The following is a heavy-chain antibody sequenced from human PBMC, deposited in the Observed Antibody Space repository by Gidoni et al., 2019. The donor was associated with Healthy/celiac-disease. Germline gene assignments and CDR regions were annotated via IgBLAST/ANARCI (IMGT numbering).Heavy chain of an antibody. Sequence: QVQLQQWGAGMLKPSEPLSLTCAVYGGSFSVYYWSWIRQPPGKGLEWIGEINHSGSTKYNPSLKSRVTISVDTSKKQFSLKLSSVTAADTAVYYCARGGWVVVVVPAAKDYYGMDVWGQGTTVTVSS. CDR3: ARGGWVVVVVPAAKDYYGMDV. J-gene: IGHJ6*02. V-gene: IGHV4-34*01. CDR1: GGSFSVYY. D-gene: IGHD2-2*01. CDR2: INHSGST.